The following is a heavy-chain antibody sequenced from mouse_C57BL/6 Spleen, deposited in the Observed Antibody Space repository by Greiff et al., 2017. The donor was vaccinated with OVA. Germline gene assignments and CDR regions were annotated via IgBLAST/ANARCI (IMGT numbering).Heavy chain of an antibody. Sequence: QVQLKESGPGLVQPSQRLSITCTVSGFSLTSYGVHWVRQPPGKGLEWLGVIWSGGSTDYNAAFISRLSISKDNSKSQVFFKMNSLQADDTALYYCARNWDMGCAYWGQGTLVTVSA. CDR3: ARNWDMGCAY. CDR2: IWSGGST. J-gene: IGHJ3*01. D-gene: IGHD1-1*02. CDR1: GFSLTSYG. V-gene: IGHV2-4*01.